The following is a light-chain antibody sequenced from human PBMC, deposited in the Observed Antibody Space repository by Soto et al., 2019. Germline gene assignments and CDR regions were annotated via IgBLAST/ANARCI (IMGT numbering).Light chain of an antibody. CDR1: QRIDNY. CDR2: AVT. CDR3: QQTYDTPTT. Sequence: DIQMTQSPSSLSAPVGDRVTITCRASQRIDNYLNWYQQKPGKAPNLVIYAVTTLQGGVPSRFSGSASGTDFTLTISSLQPEDFATYYCQQTYDTPTTFGQGTKLEI. J-gene: IGKJ2*01. V-gene: IGKV1-39*01.